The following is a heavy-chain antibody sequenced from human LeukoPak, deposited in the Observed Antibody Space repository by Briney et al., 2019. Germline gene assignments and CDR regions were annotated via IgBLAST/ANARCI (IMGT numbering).Heavy chain of an antibody. Sequence: SVKVSCKASGDTFSSYAISWVRQAPGQGLEWMGGIIPIFGTPNYAQKFQGRVTITADESTSTAYMELSSLRSEDTAVYYCARGWLAETAVVTPYNYWGQGTLVTVSS. D-gene: IGHD4-23*01. J-gene: IGHJ4*02. V-gene: IGHV1-69*13. CDR3: ARGWLAETAVVTPYNY. CDR2: IIPIFGTP. CDR1: GDTFSSYA.